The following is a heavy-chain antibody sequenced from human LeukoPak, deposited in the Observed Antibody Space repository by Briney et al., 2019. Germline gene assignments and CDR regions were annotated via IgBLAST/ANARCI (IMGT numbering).Heavy chain of an antibody. V-gene: IGHV3-21*01. Sequence: GGSLRLSCAASGFTFSSYSMNWVRQAPGKGLEWVSSISSSSSYIYYADSVKGRFTISRDNAKNSLYLQMNSLRAEDTAVYYCARARSWSDAFDIWGQGTMVTVSS. CDR2: ISSSSSYI. CDR1: GFTFSSYS. D-gene: IGHD6-13*01. CDR3: ARARSWSDAFDI. J-gene: IGHJ3*02.